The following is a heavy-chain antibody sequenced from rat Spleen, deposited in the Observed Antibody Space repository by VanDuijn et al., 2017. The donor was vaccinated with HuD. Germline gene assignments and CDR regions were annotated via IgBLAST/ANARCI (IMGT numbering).Heavy chain of an antibody. D-gene: IGHD4-3*01. CDR2: IWAGGGT. V-gene: IGHV2-72*01. Sequence: QVQLKESGPGLMQPSETLSLTCSVSGFSLTSNGVGWVRQPPGKSLVWMGIIWAGGGTNHNSAVQSRLSISRDTSKSQVFLKMNSLQPEDTGTYYCARHLREASGVMDVWGQGASVTVSS. CDR3: ARHLREASGVMDV. CDR1: GFSLTSNG. J-gene: IGHJ4*01.